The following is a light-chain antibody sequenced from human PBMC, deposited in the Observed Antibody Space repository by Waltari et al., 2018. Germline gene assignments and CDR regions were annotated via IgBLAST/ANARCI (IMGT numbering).Light chain of an antibody. CDR2: GAS. CDR3: QQYGTRSWT. Sequence: EIVLTQSPGTLSLSPGERATLSCRASQSVSSSYLAWYPQKPGQAPRLLIYGASSRATGIPDRFSGSGSGTDFTLTISRLEPEDFAVYYCQQYGTRSWTFGQGTKVEIK. V-gene: IGKV3-20*01. J-gene: IGKJ1*01. CDR1: QSVSSSY.